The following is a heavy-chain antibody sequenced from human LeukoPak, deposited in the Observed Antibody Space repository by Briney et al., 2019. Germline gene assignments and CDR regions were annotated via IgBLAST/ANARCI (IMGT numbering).Heavy chain of an antibody. D-gene: IGHD5-24*01. Sequence: SETLSLTCTVSGGSISSYYWSWIRQPPGKGLEWIGYIYYSGYIYYSGSTNYSPSLKSRVTISVDTSKNQFSLKLSSVTAADTAVFYCARSRDGYNYGWFDPWGQGTLVTVSS. V-gene: IGHV4-59*08. CDR3: ARSRDGYNYGWFDP. CDR2: IYYSGYIYYSGST. CDR1: GGSISSYY. J-gene: IGHJ5*02.